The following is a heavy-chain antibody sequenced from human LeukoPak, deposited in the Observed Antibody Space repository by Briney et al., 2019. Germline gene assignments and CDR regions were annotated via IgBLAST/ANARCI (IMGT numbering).Heavy chain of an antibody. Sequence: SETLSLTCSVSGGSINSYYWSWIRQPPGKGLEWIGYIYYSGNTNYNPSLKSRVTISVDTSKSQFSLKLSSVTAADTAVYYCARSPGWYYDSSGYEQAYYFDYWGQGTLVTVSS. D-gene: IGHD3-22*01. J-gene: IGHJ4*02. CDR3: ARSPGWYYDSSGYEQAYYFDY. CDR2: IYYSGNT. V-gene: IGHV4-59*08. CDR1: GGSINSYY.